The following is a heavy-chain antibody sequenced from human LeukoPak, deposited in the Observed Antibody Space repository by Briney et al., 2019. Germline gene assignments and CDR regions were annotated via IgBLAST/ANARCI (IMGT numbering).Heavy chain of an antibody. CDR3: AADPAWGAIDY. Sequence: PGGPLRLSCAVSGFSFGSSWMSWVRQTPGKGLEWVADMNEDGSGTNYVDSVKGRFTVSRDNAQNSVYLEMNSLRVEDTGVYYCAADPAWGAIDYWGQGPLFTVSS. CDR2: MNEDGSGT. CDR1: GFSFGSSW. V-gene: IGHV3-7*01. J-gene: IGHJ4*02. D-gene: IGHD7-27*01.